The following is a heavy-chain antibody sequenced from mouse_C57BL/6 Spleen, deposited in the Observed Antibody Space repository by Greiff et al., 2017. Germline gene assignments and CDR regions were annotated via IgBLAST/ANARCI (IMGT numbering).Heavy chain of an antibody. Sequence: QVQLQQPGAELVMPGASVKLSCKASGYTFTSYWMHWVKQRPGQGLEWIGEIDPSDSYTNYNQKFKGKSTLTVDTSSSTAYMQLSSLTSEDSAVNYCARVGDYDYDPFAYWGQGTLVTVSA. V-gene: IGHV1-69*01. J-gene: IGHJ3*01. CDR3: ARVGDYDYDPFAY. CDR2: IDPSDSYT. CDR1: GYTFTSYW. D-gene: IGHD2-4*01.